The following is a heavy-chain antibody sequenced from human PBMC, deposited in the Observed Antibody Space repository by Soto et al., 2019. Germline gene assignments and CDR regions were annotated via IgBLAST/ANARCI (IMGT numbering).Heavy chain of an antibody. J-gene: IGHJ5*02. Sequence: SSETLSLTCVVSNYSITNGFYWAWIRQPPGKGLEWLGHVYHSGSTYYNPSLKSRLTISPDVSQNQFSLTLLSVKTSDTAVYFCARAGEVTGELDSWGQGTLVTVSS. V-gene: IGHV4-38-2*01. D-gene: IGHD3-9*01. CDR2: VYHSGST. CDR3: ARAGEVTGELDS. CDR1: NYSITNGFY.